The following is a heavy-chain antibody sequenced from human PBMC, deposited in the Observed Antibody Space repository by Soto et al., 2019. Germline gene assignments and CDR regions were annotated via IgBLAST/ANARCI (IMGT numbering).Heavy chain of an antibody. CDR1: GYSISSGYY. CDR2: IYHSGST. V-gene: IGHV4-38-2*01. D-gene: IGHD3-22*01. J-gene: IGHJ5*02. CDR3: ARAHYYYDSSGLYWFDP. Sequence: LSLTCAVSGYSISSGYYWGWIRQPPGKGLEWIGSIYHSGSTYYNPSLKSRVTISVDTSKNQFSLKLSSVTAADTAVYYCARAHYYYDSSGLYWFDPWGQGTLVTVSS.